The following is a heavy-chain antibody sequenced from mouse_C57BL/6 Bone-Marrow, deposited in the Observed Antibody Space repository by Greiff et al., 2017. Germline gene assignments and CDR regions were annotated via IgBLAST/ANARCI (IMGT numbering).Heavy chain of an antibody. D-gene: IGHD2-5*01. J-gene: IGHJ1*03. CDR2: INPNNGGT. CDR1: GYTFTDYY. CDR3: ARSHPYSNWYFDV. Sequence: EVQLQQSGPELVKPGASVKISCKASGYTFTDYYMNWVKQSHGKSLEWIGDINPNNGGTSYNQKFKGKATLTVDKSSSTAYMELRSLTSEDSAVYYCARSHPYSNWYFDVWGTGTTVTVSS. V-gene: IGHV1-26*01.